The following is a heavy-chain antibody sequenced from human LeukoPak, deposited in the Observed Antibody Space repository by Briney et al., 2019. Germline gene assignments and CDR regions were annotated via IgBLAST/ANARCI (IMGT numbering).Heavy chain of an antibody. Sequence: PGRSLRLSCSASGFTFDDYAMHWVRQAPGKGLEWVSGLSWSGGYIGYADSVKGRFTISRDNAKNTLYLQMNSLRAEDTAVYYCARGRGESSSWYEDYWAQGTLVTVSS. J-gene: IGHJ4*02. CDR1: GFTFDDYA. D-gene: IGHD6-13*01. V-gene: IGHV3-9*01. CDR2: LSWSGGYI. CDR3: ARGRGESSSWYEDY.